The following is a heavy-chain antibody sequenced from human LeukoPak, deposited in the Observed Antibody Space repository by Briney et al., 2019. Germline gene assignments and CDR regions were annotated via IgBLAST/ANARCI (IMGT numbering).Heavy chain of an antibody. CDR1: GGSISSSSYY. Sequence: SETLSLTCTVSGGSISSSSYYWGWIRQPPGKGLEWIGSIYYSGSTYYNPSPKSRVTISVDTSKNQFSLKLSSVTAADTAVYYCASFIDPKGYDFWSGYQNFDYWGQGTLVTVSS. V-gene: IGHV4-39*01. CDR3: ASFIDPKGYDFWSGYQNFDY. D-gene: IGHD3-3*01. J-gene: IGHJ4*02. CDR2: IYYSGST.